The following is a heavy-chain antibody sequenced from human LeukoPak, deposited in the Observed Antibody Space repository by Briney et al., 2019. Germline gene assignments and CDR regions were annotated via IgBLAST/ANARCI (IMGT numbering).Heavy chain of an antibody. CDR3: ARDLGRGYSYGPVGWFDP. Sequence: GGSLRLSCAASGFTFSSYAMHWVRQAPGKGLEWVAVISYDGSNKYYADSVKGRFTISRDNSKNTLYLQMNSLRAEDTAVYYCARDLGRGYSYGPVGWFDPWGQGTLVTVSS. D-gene: IGHD5-18*01. CDR1: GFTFSSYA. CDR2: ISYDGSNK. V-gene: IGHV3-30-3*01. J-gene: IGHJ5*02.